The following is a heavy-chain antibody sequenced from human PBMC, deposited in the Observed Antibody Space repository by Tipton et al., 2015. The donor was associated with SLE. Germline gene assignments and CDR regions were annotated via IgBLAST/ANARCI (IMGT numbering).Heavy chain of an antibody. CDR3: ARDGKAAAGSYYYYYGMDV. D-gene: IGHD6-13*01. CDR1: GGSISSGGYY. V-gene: IGHV4-31*03. J-gene: IGHJ6*02. CDR2: IYYSGNT. Sequence: TLSLTCIVSGGSISSGGYYWSWIRQHPGKGLEWIGYIYYSGNTYYNPSLKSRVTISVEKSNNHFSLKLNSVTAADTAVYYCARDGKAAAGSYYYYYGMDVWGPGTTVTVSS.